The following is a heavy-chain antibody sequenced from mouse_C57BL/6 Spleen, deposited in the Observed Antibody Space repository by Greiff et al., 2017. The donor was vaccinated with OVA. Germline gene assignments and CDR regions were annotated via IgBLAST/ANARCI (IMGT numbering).Heavy chain of an antibody. CDR1: GYTFTDYN. Sequence: EVQLVESGPELVKPGASVKIPCKASGYTFTDYNMDWVKQSHGQSLEWIGDINPNDGGTIYNQKFKGKATLTVDKSSSTAYMELRSLTSEDTAVYYCARGSTVVEDGYFEVWGTGTTVTVSS. D-gene: IGHD1-1*01. CDR2: INPNDGGT. CDR3: ARGSTVVEDGYFEV. V-gene: IGHV1-18*01. J-gene: IGHJ1*03.